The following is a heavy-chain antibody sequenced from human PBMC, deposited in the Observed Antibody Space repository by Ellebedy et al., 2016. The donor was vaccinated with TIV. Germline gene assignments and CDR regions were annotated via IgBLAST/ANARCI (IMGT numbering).Heavy chain of an antibody. D-gene: IGHD4-17*01. CDR2: IYQDGSDK. CDR1: GFSFRNYW. J-gene: IGHJ5*02. CDR3: ARRGSYGDYAVQVNNWFDR. Sequence: GESLKISCAASGFSFRNYWMGWVRQAPGKGLEWVANIYQDGSDKYYVDSVKGRFTIYRDNAKNSLYLQLNSRRVEDTAVYYCARRGSYGDYAVQVNNWFDRWGQGTLVTV. V-gene: IGHV3-7*01.